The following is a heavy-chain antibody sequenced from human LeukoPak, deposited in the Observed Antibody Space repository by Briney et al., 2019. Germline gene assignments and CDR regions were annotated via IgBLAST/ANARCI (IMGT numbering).Heavy chain of an antibody. Sequence: GRSLRLSCAASGFTFSSYAMHWVRQAPGKGLEWVAVISYDGSNKYYADSVKGRFTISRDNSKNTLYLQMNSLRAEDTAVYYCARGSGSSWYAPYFQHWGQGTLDTVSS. CDR3: ARGSGSSWYAPYFQH. CDR1: GFTFSSYA. CDR2: ISYDGSNK. J-gene: IGHJ1*01. D-gene: IGHD6-13*01. V-gene: IGHV3-30-3*01.